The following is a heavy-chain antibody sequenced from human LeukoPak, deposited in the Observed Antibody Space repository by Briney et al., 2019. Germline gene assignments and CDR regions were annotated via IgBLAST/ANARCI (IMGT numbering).Heavy chain of an antibody. CDR3: ARSTLPAATGYYFDY. CDR1: GFTVSSNY. Sequence: PGGSLRLSCAASGFTVSSNYMSWVRQAPGKGLEWVSVIYSGGSTYYADSVKGRFTISSDNSKNTLYLQMNSLRAEDTAVYYCARSTLPAATGYYFDYWGQGTLVTVSS. V-gene: IGHV3-66*02. CDR2: IYSGGST. J-gene: IGHJ4*02. D-gene: IGHD2-2*01.